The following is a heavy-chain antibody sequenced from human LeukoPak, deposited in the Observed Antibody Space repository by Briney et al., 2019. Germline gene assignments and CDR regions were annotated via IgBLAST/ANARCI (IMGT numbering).Heavy chain of an antibody. CDR2: ISAYNGNT. Sequence: ASVKVSCKASGYTFTSYGISWVRQAPGQGLEWMGWISAYNGNTNYAQKLQGRVIMTTDTSTSTAYMELRSLRSDDTAVYYCARAHLYCSGGSCYSRTFDYWGQGTLVTVSS. D-gene: IGHD2-15*01. CDR1: GYTFTSYG. CDR3: ARAHLYCSGGSCYSRTFDY. J-gene: IGHJ4*02. V-gene: IGHV1-18*04.